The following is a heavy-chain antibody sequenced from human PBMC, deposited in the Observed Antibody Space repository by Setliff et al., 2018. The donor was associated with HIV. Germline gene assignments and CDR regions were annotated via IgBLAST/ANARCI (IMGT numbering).Heavy chain of an antibody. D-gene: IGHD5-12*01. CDR1: GFTFSSYA. Sequence: ETLSLSCAASGFTFSSYAMSWVRQAPGKGLVWVSRINSDGSSTSYADSVKGRFTISRDNAKNTLYLQMNSLRAEDTAVYYCARGGSGYDSLPFDYWGQGTLVTVSS. CDR2: INSDGSST. CDR3: ARGGSGYDSLPFDY. J-gene: IGHJ4*02. V-gene: IGHV3-74*01.